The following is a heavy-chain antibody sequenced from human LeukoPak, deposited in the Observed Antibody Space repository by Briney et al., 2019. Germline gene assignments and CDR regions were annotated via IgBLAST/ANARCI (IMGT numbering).Heavy chain of an antibody. CDR1: EFSFSSYE. V-gene: IGHV3-48*03. CDR2: ISSSGSSI. Sequence: GGSLRPSCAASEFSFSSYEMNWVRQAPGKGLEWVSYISSSGSSINYADSVKGRFTISRDNAKNSLYLQMNSLRVEDTAVYYCAGGLMVLDYWGQGTLVTVSS. CDR3: AGGLMVLDY. J-gene: IGHJ4*02. D-gene: IGHD3-16*01.